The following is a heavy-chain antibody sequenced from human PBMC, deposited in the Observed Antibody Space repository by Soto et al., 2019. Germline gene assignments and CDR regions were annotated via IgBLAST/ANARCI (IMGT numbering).Heavy chain of an antibody. CDR2: ISSSSSYI. J-gene: IGHJ4*02. Sequence: GGSLRLSCAASGFTFSSYSMNWVRQAPGKGLEWVSSISSSSSYIYYADSVKGRFTISRDNAKNSLYLQMNSLRAEDTAVYYCARDPYYYDSSGYYYWGQGTLVTVSP. D-gene: IGHD3-22*01. CDR3: ARDPYYYDSSGYYY. CDR1: GFTFSSYS. V-gene: IGHV3-21*01.